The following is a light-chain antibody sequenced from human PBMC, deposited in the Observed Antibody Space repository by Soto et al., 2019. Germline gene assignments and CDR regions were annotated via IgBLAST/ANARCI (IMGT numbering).Light chain of an antibody. Sequence: DIVMTQSADSLAVSLGERATINCKSSQSVLYSSNNKNYLAWDQQKPGQPPKLLIYWASTRESGVPDRFSGSGSGTDLNPPNSSPQAGGGAVYYCQQYYSTPWTFGQGTKEEIK. CDR1: QSVLYSSNNKNY. J-gene: IGKJ1*01. CDR3: QQYYSTPWT. CDR2: WAS. V-gene: IGKV4-1*01.